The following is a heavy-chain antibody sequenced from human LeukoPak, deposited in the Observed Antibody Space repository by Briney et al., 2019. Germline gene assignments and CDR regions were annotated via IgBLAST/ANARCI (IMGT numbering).Heavy chain of an antibody. V-gene: IGHV4-39*01. CDR3: ARALFGDGYNPGPYFDY. CDR2: IYYSGST. D-gene: IGHD3-3*01. J-gene: IGHJ4*02. CDR1: GGSISSSSYY. Sequence: SETLSLTCTVSGGSISSSSYYWGWIRQPPGKGLEWIGSIYYSGSTYYNPSLKSRVTISVDTSKNQFSLKLSSVTAADTAVYYCARALFGDGYNPGPYFDYWGQGTLVTVSS.